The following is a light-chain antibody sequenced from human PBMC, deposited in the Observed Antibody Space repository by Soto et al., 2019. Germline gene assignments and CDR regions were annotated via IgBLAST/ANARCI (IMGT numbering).Light chain of an antibody. Sequence: EIVLTQSPATLSLSPGERATLSCRASQSVSSYLAWYQQKPGQAPRLLIYDASNRATGIPARFSGSGSGTDFTLTFSSLEPEDFAVYYCQQSSNWHPSITFGQGTRLEIK. CDR1: QSVSSY. CDR2: DAS. V-gene: IGKV3-11*01. J-gene: IGKJ5*01. CDR3: QQSSNWHPSIT.